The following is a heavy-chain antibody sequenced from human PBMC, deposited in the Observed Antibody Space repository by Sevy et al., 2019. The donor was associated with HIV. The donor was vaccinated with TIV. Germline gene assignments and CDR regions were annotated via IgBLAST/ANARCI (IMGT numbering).Heavy chain of an antibody. CDR2: IYNSEQT. D-gene: IGHD6-19*01. Sequence: SETLSLTCTVSGGSVSSSDYSWGWIRQPPGKGLEWIGCIYNSEQTYYNPSLKSRITIFVDTSQNRFSLKLTSVTAADAGVYFCVQWLAASALFDSWGQGALVTVSS. CDR1: GGSVSSSDYS. J-gene: IGHJ4*02. V-gene: IGHV4-39*02. CDR3: VQWLAASALFDS.